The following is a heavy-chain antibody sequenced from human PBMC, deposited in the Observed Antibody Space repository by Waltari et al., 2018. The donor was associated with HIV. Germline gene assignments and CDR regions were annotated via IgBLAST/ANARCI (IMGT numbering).Heavy chain of an antibody. CDR2: IYYSGST. CDR3: ARDRAVSGEGWFDP. Sequence: QVQLQESGPGLVKPSQTLSLTCTFSGGSISSGGSYWSWIRQHPGKGLEWIGYIYYSGSTYYNPSLKSRVTISVDTSKNQFSLKLSSVTAADTAVYYCARDRAVSGEGWFDPWGQGTLVTVSS. J-gene: IGHJ5*02. V-gene: IGHV4-31*03. CDR1: GGSISSGGSY. D-gene: IGHD3-10*01.